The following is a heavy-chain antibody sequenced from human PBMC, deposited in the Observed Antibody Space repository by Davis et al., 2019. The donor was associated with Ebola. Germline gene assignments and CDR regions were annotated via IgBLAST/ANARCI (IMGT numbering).Heavy chain of an antibody. V-gene: IGHV1-69*04. CDR1: GGTFSSYA. J-gene: IGHJ6*02. Sequence: AASVKVSCKASGGTFSSYAISWVRQAPGQGLEWMGRIIPILGIANYAQKFQSRVTITADKSTSTAYMELSSLRSEDTAVYYCARAGYCSSTSCRNYYYYGMDVWGQGTTVTVSS. CDR3: ARAGYCSSTSCRNYYYYGMDV. CDR2: IIPILGIA. D-gene: IGHD2-2*01.